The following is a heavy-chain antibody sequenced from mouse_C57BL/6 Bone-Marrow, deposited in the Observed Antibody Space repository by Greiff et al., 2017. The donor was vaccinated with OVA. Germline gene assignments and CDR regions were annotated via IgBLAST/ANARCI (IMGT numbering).Heavy chain of an antibody. CDR2: IYPGNSDT. D-gene: IGHD5-1*01. Sequence: VQLQQSGTVLARPGASVKMSCKTSGYTFTSYWMHWVKQRPGQGLEWIGAIYPGNSDTSYNQKFKGKAKLTAVTSASTAYMELSSLTNEESAVYFCTGWEYAWFAYWGQETLCTVSA. V-gene: IGHV1-5*01. J-gene: IGHJ3*01. CDR3: TGWEYAWFAY. CDR1: GYTFTSYW.